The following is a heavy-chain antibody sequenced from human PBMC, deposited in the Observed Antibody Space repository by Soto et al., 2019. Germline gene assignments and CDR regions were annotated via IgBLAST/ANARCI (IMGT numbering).Heavy chain of an antibody. CDR3: ARGNTRVGTVTYYYYGMDV. CDR2: INYTGST. Sequence: SETLSLTCSVSGGSISSGTYYWNWIRQLPGKGLEWIGDINYTGSTHYNPSLKSRVTISVDTSKNQFSLKLSSVTAADTAVYYCARGNTRVGTVTYYYYGMDVWGQGTTVTVSS. CDR1: GGSISSGTYY. J-gene: IGHJ6*02. D-gene: IGHD1-26*01. V-gene: IGHV4-31*03.